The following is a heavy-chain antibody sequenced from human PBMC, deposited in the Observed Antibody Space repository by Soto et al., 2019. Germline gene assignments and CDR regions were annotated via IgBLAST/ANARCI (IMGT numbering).Heavy chain of an antibody. CDR2: IIPILGIA. V-gene: IGHV1-69*02. CDR3: ARSSHYGDYWYFDL. J-gene: IGHJ2*01. D-gene: IGHD4-17*01. CDR1: GGTFSSYT. Sequence: ASVKVSCKASGGTFSSYTISWVRQAPGQGLEWMGRIIPILGIADYAQKFQGRVTITADKSTSTAYMELSSLRSEDTAVYYCARSSHYGDYWYFDLWGRGTLVTVSS.